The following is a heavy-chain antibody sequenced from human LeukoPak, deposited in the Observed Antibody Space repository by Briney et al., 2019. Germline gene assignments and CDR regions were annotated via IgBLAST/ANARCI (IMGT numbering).Heavy chain of an antibody. Sequence: GGSLRLSCAASGFTFSSYWMSWVRQAPGKGLESVANIKHDGSEKYYVDSVKGRFTISRDNAKKSLYLQMNSLRAEDTAVYYCATRAGYFDYWGQGTLVTVSS. CDR2: IKHDGSEK. CDR1: GFTFSSYW. V-gene: IGHV3-7*01. CDR3: ATRAGYFDY. D-gene: IGHD6-19*01. J-gene: IGHJ4*02.